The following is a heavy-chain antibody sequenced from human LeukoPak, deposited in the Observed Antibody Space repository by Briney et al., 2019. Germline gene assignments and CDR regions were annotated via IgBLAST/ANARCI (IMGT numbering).Heavy chain of an antibody. CDR2: INHEGTT. CDR1: SGSFSGFY. J-gene: IGHJ4*02. CDR3: ARVNYYDSSGLR. Sequence: SETLSLTCAVYSGSFSGFYWSWVRQSPEKGLEWIGEINHEGTTNHNPSLKSRATILVDTSKNQFSLKLSSVTAADTAIYYCARVNYYDSSGLRWGQGTLVTVSS. V-gene: IGHV4-34*04. D-gene: IGHD3-22*01.